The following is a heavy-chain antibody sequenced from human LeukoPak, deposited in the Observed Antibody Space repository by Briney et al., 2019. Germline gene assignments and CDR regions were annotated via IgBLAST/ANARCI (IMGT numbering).Heavy chain of an antibody. V-gene: IGHV4-59*01. Sequence: SETLSLTCTVSGGSISSYYWNWIRQPPGKGLELIGYVFYSGTTNYNPSLKNRVSMSVDTSRNQFSLKLSSVTAADTAVYYCARDSPRIGWFDPWGQGTLVTVSS. CDR1: GGSISSYY. D-gene: IGHD2-21*01. CDR2: VFYSGTT. CDR3: ARDSPRIGWFDP. J-gene: IGHJ5*02.